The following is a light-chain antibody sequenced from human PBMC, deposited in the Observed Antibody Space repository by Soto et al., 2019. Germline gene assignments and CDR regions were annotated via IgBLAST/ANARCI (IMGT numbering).Light chain of an antibody. CDR3: AAWDDSLNAYV. CDR2: SNN. J-gene: IGLJ1*01. Sequence: SALTQPPSASGTPGQRVTISCSGSSSNIGSNTVNWYQQLPGTAPKLLIHSNNQRPSGVPDRFSGSKSGTSDSLAISGLQSEDEADYYCAAWDDSLNAYVFGTG. V-gene: IGLV1-44*01. CDR1: SSNIGSNT.